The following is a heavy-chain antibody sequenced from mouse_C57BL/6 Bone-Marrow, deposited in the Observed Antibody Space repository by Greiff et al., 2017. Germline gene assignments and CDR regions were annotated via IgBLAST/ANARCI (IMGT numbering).Heavy chain of an antibody. D-gene: IGHD1-1*01. V-gene: IGHV8-8*01. CDR3: ARILITTVVATSYYFDY. J-gene: IGHJ2*01. CDR2: IWWDDDK. CDR1: GFSLSTFGMG. Sequence: QVTLKVSGPGILQPSQTLSLTCSFSGFSLSTFGMGVGWIRQPSGKGLEWLAHIWWDDDKYYNPALKSRLTLSKDTSKNPVFLKIANVDTADTATYSCARILITTVVATSYYFDYWGQGTTLTVSS.